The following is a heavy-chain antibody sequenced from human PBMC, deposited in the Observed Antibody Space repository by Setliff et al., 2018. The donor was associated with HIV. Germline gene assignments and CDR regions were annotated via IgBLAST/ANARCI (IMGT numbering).Heavy chain of an antibody. J-gene: IGHJ6*03. V-gene: IGHV1-69*02. CDR3: VRGVQSPPHYSYYYVDV. D-gene: IGHD3-3*01. Sequence: SVKVSCKASRSTFNSHTINWVRQAPGQGLDWMGRIIPILGVANYAQRFQGKVTITADKSTSTAYMELTSLRLDDTAMYYCVRGVQSPPHYSYYYVDVWGEGTMVTVSS. CDR2: IIPILGVA. CDR1: RSTFNSHT.